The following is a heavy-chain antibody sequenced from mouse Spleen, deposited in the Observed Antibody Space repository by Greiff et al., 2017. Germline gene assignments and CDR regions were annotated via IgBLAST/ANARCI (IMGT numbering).Heavy chain of an antibody. CDR1: GYTFTSYW. V-gene: IGHV1-69*01. Sequence: QVQLQQPGAELVMPGASVKLSCKASGYTFTSYWMHWVKQRPGQGLEWIGEIDPSDSYTNYNQKFKGKATLTVDKSSSTAYMQLSSLTSEDSAVYYCARKNWDEERGFAYWGQGTLVTVSA. CDR2: IDPSDSYT. J-gene: IGHJ3*01. CDR3: ARKNWDEERGFAY. D-gene: IGHD4-1*01.